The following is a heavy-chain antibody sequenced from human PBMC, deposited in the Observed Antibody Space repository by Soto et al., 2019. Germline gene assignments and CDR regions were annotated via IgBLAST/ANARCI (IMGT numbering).Heavy chain of an antibody. CDR2: ISSSSSYI. Sequence: EVQLVESGGGLVKPGGSLRLSCAASGFTFSSYSMNWVRQAPGKGLEWVSSISSSSSYIYYADSVKGRFTISRDNAKNSLYLQMNSRRAEDTAVYYCARDGGYFSGGSCYNKESDYWGQGTLVTVSS. D-gene: IGHD2-15*01. V-gene: IGHV3-21*01. CDR1: GFTFSSYS. J-gene: IGHJ4*02. CDR3: ARDGGYFSGGSCYNKESDY.